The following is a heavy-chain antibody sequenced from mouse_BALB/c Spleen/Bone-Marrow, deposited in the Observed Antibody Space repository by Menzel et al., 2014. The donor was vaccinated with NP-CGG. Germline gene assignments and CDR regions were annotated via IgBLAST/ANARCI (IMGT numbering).Heavy chain of an antibody. CDR1: GSTFSSFG. J-gene: IGHJ4*01. V-gene: IGHV5-17*02. CDR2: ISNGSSTI. D-gene: IGHD2-4*01. Sequence: EVMLVESGGGLVQPGGSRKLSCAASGSTFSSFGMHWVRQAPEKGLEWVAYISNGSSTIYYADTVKGRFTISRDNPKNTLFLQMTSLRSEDTAMYYCARKGAMITHYYAMDYWGQGTSVTVSS. CDR3: ARKGAMITHYYAMDY.